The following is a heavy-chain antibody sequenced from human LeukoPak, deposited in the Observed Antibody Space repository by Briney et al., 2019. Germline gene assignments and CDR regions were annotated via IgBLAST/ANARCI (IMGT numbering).Heavy chain of an antibody. CDR1: GFTFSSYA. CDR3: AKDEGGFDP. CDR2: ISYDGSNK. Sequence: GGSLRLSCAASGFTFSSYAMHWVRQAPGKGLEWVAVISYDGSNKYYADSVKGRFTISRDNSKNTLYLQMNSLRAEDTAVYYCAKDEGGFDPWGQGTLVTVSP. V-gene: IGHV3-30*04. J-gene: IGHJ5*02.